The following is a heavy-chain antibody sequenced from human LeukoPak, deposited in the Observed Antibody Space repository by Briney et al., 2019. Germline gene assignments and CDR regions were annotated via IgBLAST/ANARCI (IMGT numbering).Heavy chain of an antibody. CDR3: ASGGGGYYQYFDY. V-gene: IGHV3-23*01. J-gene: IGHJ4*02. CDR2: ISGSGGST. Sequence: GGSLRLSCAASGFTFSSYAMSWVRQAPGKGLEWVSAISGSGGSTYYADSVKGRFTISRDNSKNTLYLQMNSLRAEDTAVYYCASGGGGYYQYFDYWGRGTLVTVSS. D-gene: IGHD3-22*01. CDR1: GFTFSSYA.